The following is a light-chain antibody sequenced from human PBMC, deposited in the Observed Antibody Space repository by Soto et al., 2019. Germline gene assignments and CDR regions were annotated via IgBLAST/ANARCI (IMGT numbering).Light chain of an antibody. CDR3: QQYGTSPYT. CDR2: AAS. V-gene: IGKV3-20*01. Sequence: EIVLTQSPGTLSLSPRERATLSCRASQTISGSYLAWYQQKPGKAPRLLIFAASSRATGIPDRFNGSVSGTDFTLSISRLEPEDFAVYFCQQYGTSPYTFGQGTKLVIK. J-gene: IGKJ2*01. CDR1: QTISGSY.